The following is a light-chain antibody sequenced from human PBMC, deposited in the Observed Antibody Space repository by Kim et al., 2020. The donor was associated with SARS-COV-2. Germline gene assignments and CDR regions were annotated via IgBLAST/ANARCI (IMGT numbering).Light chain of an antibody. CDR3: GADNGNGGYTFVWV. Sequence: CTLSGGYTNYKVDWDQQRPGKGPRFVVRGDTVGIVGSRGEGVPDRVSVSGSGLTRYLTINNIQEEDEGDYFCGADNGNGGYTFVWVFGGGTQLTVL. CDR2: GDTVGIVG. V-gene: IGLV9-49*03. CDR1: GGYTNYK. J-gene: IGLJ3*02.